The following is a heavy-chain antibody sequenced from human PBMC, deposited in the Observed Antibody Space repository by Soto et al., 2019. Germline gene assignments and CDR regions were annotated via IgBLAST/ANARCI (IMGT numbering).Heavy chain of an antibody. J-gene: IGHJ6*02. V-gene: IGHV1-18*01. CDR3: ARDKGYDFWSGYPRAMLSYYGMDV. CDR1: GYTFTSDG. CDR2: ISAYNGNT. D-gene: IGHD3-3*01. Sequence: QVQLVQSGAEVKKPGASVKVSCKASGYTFTSDGISWVRQAPGQGLEWMGWISAYNGNTNYAQKLQGRVTMTTDTSTSTVYMELRSLRSDDTAVYYCARDKGYDFWSGYPRAMLSYYGMDVWGQGTTVTVSS.